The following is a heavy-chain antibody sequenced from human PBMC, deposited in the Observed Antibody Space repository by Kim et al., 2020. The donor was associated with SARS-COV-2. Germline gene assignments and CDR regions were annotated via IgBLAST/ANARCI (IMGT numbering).Heavy chain of an antibody. V-gene: IGHV4-59*13. CDR1: GGSITAYY. Sequence: SETLSLTCSVSGGSITAYYWNWIRQPPGKGLEWLGYIYHSGSTTYNPSLKSRLTISVDTSKNQFSLKLKSVTAADTAVYFCARDRRGGPGFFDSCGQGA. D-gene: IGHD3-10*01. J-gene: IGHJ4*02. CDR3: ARDRRGGPGFFDS. CDR2: IYHSGST.